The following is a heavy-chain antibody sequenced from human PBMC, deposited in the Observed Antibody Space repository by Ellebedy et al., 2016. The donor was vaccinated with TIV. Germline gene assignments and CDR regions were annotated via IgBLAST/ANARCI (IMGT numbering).Heavy chain of an antibody. Sequence: GESLKISCSASGFTFSDYAMHWVRQAPRKGLEYVSAIGNNGVSTYYADSVKDRFTISRDNSKNPLYLQMSSVRPDDTAVYFCVKDSYDYVWGSYHLWGQGTLVTVSS. D-gene: IGHD3-16*02. CDR1: GFTFSDYA. V-gene: IGHV3-64D*06. CDR3: VKDSYDYVWGSYHL. J-gene: IGHJ4*02. CDR2: IGNNGVST.